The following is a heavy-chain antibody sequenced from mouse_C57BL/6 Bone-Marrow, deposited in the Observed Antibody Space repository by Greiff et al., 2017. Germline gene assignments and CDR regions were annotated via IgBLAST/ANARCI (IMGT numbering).Heavy chain of an antibody. V-gene: IGHV1-81*01. CDR3: ARSDDGYYWYFDV. Sequence: QVQLQQSGAELARPGASVKLSCKASGYTFTSYGISWVKQRTGQGLEWIGEIYPRSGNTYYNEKFKGKATMTADKSSSTAYMEFRSLTSEDSAVYFCARSDDGYYWYFDVWGTGTTVTVSS. J-gene: IGHJ1*03. CDR1: GYTFTSYG. CDR2: IYPRSGNT. D-gene: IGHD2-3*01.